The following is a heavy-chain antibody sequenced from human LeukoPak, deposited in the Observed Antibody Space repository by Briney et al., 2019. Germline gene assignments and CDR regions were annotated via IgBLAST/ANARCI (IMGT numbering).Heavy chain of an antibody. CDR1: GYTFSSYD. CDR2: MNPKSGST. Sequence: ASVTVSCKASGYTFSSYDINWVRQATGQGLEWMGWMNPKSGSTGYAQKFQGRVTMTRNTSISTAYMELSSLKSEDTAVYYCARMEYYCSGNPNWFDPWGQGNLVTVSS. D-gene: IGHD3-10*01. V-gene: IGHV1-8*01. J-gene: IGHJ5*02. CDR3: ARMEYYCSGNPNWFDP.